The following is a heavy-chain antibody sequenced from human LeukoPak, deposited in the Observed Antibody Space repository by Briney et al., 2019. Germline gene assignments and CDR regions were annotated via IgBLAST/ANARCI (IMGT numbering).Heavy chain of an antibody. Sequence: GGSLRLSCAASGFTFSSYAMHWVRQAPGKGLEWVANIKYDGDEEYYVDSVKGRFTISRDNAKNSLYLQLNSLRVEDTAVYYCKSGGAAPGSFDNWGQGTLVTVSP. CDR1: GFTFSSYA. CDR3: KSGGAAPGSFDN. D-gene: IGHD6-13*01. V-gene: IGHV3-7*01. J-gene: IGHJ4*02. CDR2: IKYDGDEE.